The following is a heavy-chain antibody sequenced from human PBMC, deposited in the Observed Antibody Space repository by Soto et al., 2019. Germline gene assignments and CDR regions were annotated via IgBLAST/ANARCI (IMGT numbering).Heavy chain of an antibody. CDR2: ISAYNGNT. J-gene: IGHJ4*02. V-gene: IGHV1-18*04. Sequence: ASVKVSCKASGYAFTSYGISWVRQAPGQGLEWMGWISAYNGNTNYAQKLQGRVTMTTDTSTSTAYMELRSLRSDDTAVYYCARGLYSSSWSDFDYWGQGTLVTVSS. CDR3: ARGLYSSSWSDFDY. CDR1: GYAFTSYG. D-gene: IGHD6-13*01.